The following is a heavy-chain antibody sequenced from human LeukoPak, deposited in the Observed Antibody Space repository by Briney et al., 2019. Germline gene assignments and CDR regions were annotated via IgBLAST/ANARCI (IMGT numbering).Heavy chain of an antibody. Sequence: SETLSLTCAVSGDSISSTSYYWGWIRQPPGKGLEWIGSIFYTGTTYYNPSLKSRVTISVDTSKNQFSLKLSSVTAAGTAVYYCAREGAVVLSNFDCWGQGTLVTVSS. J-gene: IGHJ4*02. CDR2: IFYTGTT. CDR3: AREGAVVLSNFDC. D-gene: IGHD4-23*01. V-gene: IGHV4-39*07. CDR1: GDSISSTSYY.